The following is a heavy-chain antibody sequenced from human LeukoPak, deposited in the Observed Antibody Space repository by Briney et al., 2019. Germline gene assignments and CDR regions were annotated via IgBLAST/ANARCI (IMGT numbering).Heavy chain of an antibody. D-gene: IGHD5-12*01. Sequence: SVTVSCKASRGTFSSYAISWVRQAPGQGLEWMGGIIPIFGTANYAQKFQGRVTITTDESTSTAYMALSSLRAEDTAVYSSARSRAYRGYAPWADAFDIWGQGTMVTVSS. CDR1: RGTFSSYA. V-gene: IGHV1-69*05. CDR3: ARSRAYRGYAPWADAFDI. CDR2: IIPIFGTA. J-gene: IGHJ3*02.